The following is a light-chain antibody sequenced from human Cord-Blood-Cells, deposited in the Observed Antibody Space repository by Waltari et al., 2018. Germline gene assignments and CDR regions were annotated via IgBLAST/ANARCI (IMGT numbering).Light chain of an antibody. CDR2: DVS. V-gene: IGLV2-14*01. Sequence: QSALTQPASVSGSPGQSITISCTGTSSDVGGYNYVSWYQQHPGKAPKLMIYDVSKRPAGVSTRCPGSKSGNTASLTISGLQAEDEADYYCSSYTSSSTLVFGGGTKLTVL. CDR1: SSDVGGYNY. CDR3: SSYTSSSTLV. J-gene: IGLJ3*02.